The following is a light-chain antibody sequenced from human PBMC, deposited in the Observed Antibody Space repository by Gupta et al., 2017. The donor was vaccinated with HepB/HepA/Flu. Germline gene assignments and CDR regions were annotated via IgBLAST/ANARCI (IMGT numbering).Light chain of an antibody. CDR3: QQYENNPLIT. CDR2: WAS. CDR1: QSVLYRSNNKNY. V-gene: IGKV4-1*01. Sequence: IVMTQSPESLAVSLGERATINCKSSQSVLYRSNNKNYLAWYKLKPGQPPKLLIYWASTREAGVPDRFSGSGYGTDFTLTISSRQAEDVAVYYCQQYENNPLITFGGGTKVEIK. J-gene: IGKJ4*01.